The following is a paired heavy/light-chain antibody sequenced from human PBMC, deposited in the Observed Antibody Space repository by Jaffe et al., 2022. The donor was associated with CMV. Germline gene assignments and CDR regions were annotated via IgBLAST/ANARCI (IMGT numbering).Heavy chain of an antibody. V-gene: IGHV5-51*01. J-gene: IGHJ5*02. CDR1: GFNFNTFW. CDR3: VRRMKGFGGIIDPYSWFDP. D-gene: IGHD3-16*02. CDR2: IYPADSHT. Sequence: EVQLVQSGAELKKPGEPLQISCKGSGFNFNTFWIGWVRQMPGKGLEWMGIIYPADSHTKYSPSFQGQVNISADKSISTAFLQWSSLKASDTAMYYCVRRMKGFGGIIDPYSWFDPWGQGTLVTVSS.
Light chain of an antibody. CDR3: SSYVTGTLWV. CDR1: SIDVGGYDD. Sequence: QSALTQPASVSGSPGQSITISCSGTSIDVGGYDDVSWYQQHPGKVPKLMIYDVSKRPSGVSNRFSGSKSGNTASLTISGLQAEDEADYYCSSYVTGTLWVFGGGTKLTVL. CDR2: DVS. V-gene: IGLV2-14*03. J-gene: IGLJ3*02.